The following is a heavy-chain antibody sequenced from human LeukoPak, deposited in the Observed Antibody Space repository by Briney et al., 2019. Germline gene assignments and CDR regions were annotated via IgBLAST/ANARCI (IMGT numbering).Heavy chain of an antibody. Sequence: EASVKVSCKASGYTFTSYGISWVRQAPGQGLEWMGWISAYNGNTNYAQKLQGRVTMTTDTSTSTAYMELRSLRSDDTAVYYCARVSSSGLSYYFDYWGQGTLVTVSS. V-gene: IGHV1-18*01. CDR2: ISAYNGNT. D-gene: IGHD3-22*01. J-gene: IGHJ4*02. CDR3: ARVSSSGLSYYFDY. CDR1: GYTFTSYG.